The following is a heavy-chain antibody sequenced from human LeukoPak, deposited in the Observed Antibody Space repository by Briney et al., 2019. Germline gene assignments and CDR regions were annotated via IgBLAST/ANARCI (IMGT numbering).Heavy chain of an antibody. CDR3: ARGSMVYYYDSSAISGGAFDI. V-gene: IGHV4-31*03. J-gene: IGHJ3*02. CDR1: GGSISSGGYY. D-gene: IGHD3-22*01. Sequence: SETLSLTCTVSGGSISSGGYYWSWIRQHPGKGLEWIGYIYCSGSTYYNPSLKSRVTISVDTSKNQFSLKLSSVTAADTAVYYCARGSMVYYYDSSAISGGAFDIWGQGTMVTVSS. CDR2: IYCSGST.